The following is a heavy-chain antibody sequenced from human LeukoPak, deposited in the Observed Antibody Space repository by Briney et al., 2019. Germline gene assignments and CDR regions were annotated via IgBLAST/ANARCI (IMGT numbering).Heavy chain of an antibody. J-gene: IGHJ5*02. CDR2: INHSGST. CDR1: GGSFSGYY. Sequence: SETLSLTCAVYGGSFSGYYWSWIRQPPGKGLEWIGEINHSGSTNYNPSLKSRVTISVDTSKNQFSLKLSSVTAADTAVYYCARGPSPYQLLLFWFDPWGQGTLVTVSS. CDR3: ARGPSPYQLLLFWFDP. V-gene: IGHV4-34*01. D-gene: IGHD2-2*01.